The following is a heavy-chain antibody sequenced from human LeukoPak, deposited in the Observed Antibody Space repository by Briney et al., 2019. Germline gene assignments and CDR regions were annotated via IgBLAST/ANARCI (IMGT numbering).Heavy chain of an antibody. CDR3: TRDLPGIPYFYYMDV. V-gene: IGHV3-23*01. Sequence: PGGSLRLSCVASDFTFRLYAMGWVRQAPGKGLEWVSGISGRGDSTYYGDSVKGRFTISRGNSENMVFLQMNSLRVEDTAVYYCTRDLPGIPYFYYMDVWGKGTTVTVSS. CDR2: ISGRGDST. D-gene: IGHD7-27*01. J-gene: IGHJ6*03. CDR1: DFTFRLYA.